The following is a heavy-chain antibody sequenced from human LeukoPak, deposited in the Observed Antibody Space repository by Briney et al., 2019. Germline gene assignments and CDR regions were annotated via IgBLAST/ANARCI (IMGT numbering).Heavy chain of an antibody. Sequence: GGSLRLSCTVSGFTFSSYWMSWVRQAPGKGLEWVANINQGGSDKSYVDSVKGRFTVSRDNAKKSLYLQMNSLRAEDTAVYYCVRDNPRCCGVVPANIDDYWGQGTLVTVSS. V-gene: IGHV3-7*01. D-gene: IGHD2-15*01. CDR3: VRDNPRCCGVVPANIDDY. CDR1: GFTFSSYW. J-gene: IGHJ4*02. CDR2: INQGGSDK.